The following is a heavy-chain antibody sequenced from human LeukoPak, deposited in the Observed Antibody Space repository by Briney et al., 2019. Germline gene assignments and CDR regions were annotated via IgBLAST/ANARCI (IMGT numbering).Heavy chain of an antibody. CDR3: ARDPVVVAAWYAFDI. CDR1: GGTFSSYA. CDR2: IIPIFDTT. D-gene: IGHD2-15*01. V-gene: IGHV1-69*05. Sequence: SVKVSCKASGGTFSSYAISWVRQAPGQGLEWMGRIIPIFDTTNYAQNFQGRVTITTDESTSTAYMELSSLRSEDTAVYYCARDPVVVAAWYAFDIWGQGTMVTVSS. J-gene: IGHJ3*02.